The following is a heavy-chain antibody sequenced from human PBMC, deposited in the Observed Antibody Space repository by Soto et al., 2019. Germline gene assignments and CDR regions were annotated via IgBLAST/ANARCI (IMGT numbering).Heavy chain of an antibody. Sequence: LRLSCAASGFTFSSYSMSWVRQAPGKGLEWVSAISGSGGASYYADSVEGRFTISRDNSKNAVYLQMNSLRAEDTAVYFCANAYCSSTSCRAEYLQHWGQGTLVTVSS. CDR2: ISGSGGAS. D-gene: IGHD2-2*01. V-gene: IGHV3-23*01. CDR3: ANAYCSSTSCRAEYLQH. J-gene: IGHJ1*01. CDR1: GFTFSSYS.